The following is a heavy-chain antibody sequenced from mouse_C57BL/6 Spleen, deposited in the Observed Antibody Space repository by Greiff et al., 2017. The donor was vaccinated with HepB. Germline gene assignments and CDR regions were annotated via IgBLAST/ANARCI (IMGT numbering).Heavy chain of an antibody. CDR1: GFNIKDYY. CDR2: IDPEDGET. Sequence: VQLQQSGAELVKPGASVKLSCTASGFNIKDYYMHWVKQRTEQGLEWIGRIDPEDGETKYAPNFLGKATITADTSSNTAYLQLSSLTSEDTAVYYCARSQLYAMDYWGQGTSVTVSS. V-gene: IGHV14-2*01. CDR3: ARSQLYAMDY. D-gene: IGHD3-1*01. J-gene: IGHJ4*01.